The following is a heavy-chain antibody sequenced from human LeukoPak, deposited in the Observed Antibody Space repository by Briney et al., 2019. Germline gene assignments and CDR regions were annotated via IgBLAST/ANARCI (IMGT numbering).Heavy chain of an antibody. CDR1: GFTFSSYA. J-gene: IGHJ4*02. CDR2: ISYDGSNK. V-gene: IGHV3-30-3*01. CDR3: AGPLGYCSSTSCYKVDY. D-gene: IGHD2-2*02. Sequence: PGGSLRLSCAASGFTFSSYAMHWVRQAPGKGLEWVAVISYDGSNKYYADSVKGRFTISRDNSKNTLYLQMNSLRAEDTAVYYCAGPLGYCSSTSCYKVDYWGQGTLVTVSS.